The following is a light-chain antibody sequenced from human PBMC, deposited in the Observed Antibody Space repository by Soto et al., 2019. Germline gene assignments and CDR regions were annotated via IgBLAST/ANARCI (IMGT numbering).Light chain of an antibody. CDR1: QAVNTR. CDR3: HQRQSWPRT. CDR2: LAS. Sequence: EIVLTQSPATLSLSPGERATLSCRASQAVNTRLAWYQHKPGQAPRLLIYLASNRAAGVPARFSGSGSGTDFTLTISDVAPEDFAVYYCHQRQSWPRTFGQGTKVDIK. J-gene: IGKJ1*01. V-gene: IGKV3-11*01.